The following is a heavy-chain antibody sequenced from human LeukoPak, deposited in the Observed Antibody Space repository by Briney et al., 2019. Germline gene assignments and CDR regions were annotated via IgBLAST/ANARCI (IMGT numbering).Heavy chain of an antibody. Sequence: SVKVSCKASGNIYTSFGISWVRQAPGQGLEWVGRIIPVLGTANYAQKFQGRVTITADKSTSTAYMELSRLRSEDTAVYYCATTYRDYYASRSSVVRGYWGQGTLVTVSS. D-gene: IGHD3-10*01. CDR3: ATTYRDYYASRSSVVRGY. CDR1: GNIYTSFG. V-gene: IGHV1-69*10. J-gene: IGHJ4*02. CDR2: IIPVLGTA.